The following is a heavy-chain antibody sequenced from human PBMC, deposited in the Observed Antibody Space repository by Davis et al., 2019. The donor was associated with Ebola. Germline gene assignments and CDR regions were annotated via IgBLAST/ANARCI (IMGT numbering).Heavy chain of an antibody. D-gene: IGHD1-7*01. J-gene: IGHJ6*02. CDR1: GGSISSYY. V-gene: IGHV4-59*12. Sequence: PSETLSLTCTVSGGSISSYYWSWIRQPPGKGLEWIGYIYYSGSTNYNPSLKSRVTISVDTSKNQFSLKLSSVTAADTAVYYCARGELELLTYYYYGMDVWGQGTTVTVSS. CDR2: IYYSGST. CDR3: ARGELELLTYYYYGMDV.